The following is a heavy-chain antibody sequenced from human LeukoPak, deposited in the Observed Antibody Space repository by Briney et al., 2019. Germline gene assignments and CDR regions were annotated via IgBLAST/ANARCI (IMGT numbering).Heavy chain of an antibody. J-gene: IGHJ5*02. CDR3: ARGPRITMVRGASWFDP. V-gene: IGHV4-34*01. CDR2: INHSGST. D-gene: IGHD3-10*01. CDR1: GGSFSGYY. Sequence: SETLSLTCAVYGGSFSGYYWSWIRQPPGKGLEWIGEINHSGSTNYNPSLKSRVTISVDTSKNQFSLKLSSVTAADTAVYYCARGPRITMVRGASWFDPWGQGTPVTVSS.